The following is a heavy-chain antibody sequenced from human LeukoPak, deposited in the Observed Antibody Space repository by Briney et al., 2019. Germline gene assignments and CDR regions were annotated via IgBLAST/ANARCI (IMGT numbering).Heavy chain of an antibody. J-gene: IGHJ4*02. Sequence: GGSLRLSCAASGFTFSSYAMSWVRQAPGKGLEWVAVISYDGSNKYYADSVKGRFTISRDNSKNTLYLQMNSLRAEDTAVYYCAKERPSSGYFDYFDYWGQGTLVTVSS. CDR1: GFTFSSYA. CDR3: AKERPSSGYFDYFDY. V-gene: IGHV3-30*18. D-gene: IGHD3-22*01. CDR2: ISYDGSNK.